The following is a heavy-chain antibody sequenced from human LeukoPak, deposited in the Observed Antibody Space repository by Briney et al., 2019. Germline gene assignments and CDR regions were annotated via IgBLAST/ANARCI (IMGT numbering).Heavy chain of an antibody. V-gene: IGHV3-23*01. CDR1: GFTFSSYA. CDR3: AKDHKMITFGGVIVNYYFDY. CDR2: ISGSGGST. J-gene: IGHJ4*02. Sequence: GGSLRLSCAASGFTFSSYAMSWVRQAPGKGLEWVSAISGSGGSTYYADSVKSRFTISRDNSKNTLYLQMNSLRAEDTAVYYCAKDHKMITFGGVIVNYYFDYWGQGTLVTVSS. D-gene: IGHD3-16*02.